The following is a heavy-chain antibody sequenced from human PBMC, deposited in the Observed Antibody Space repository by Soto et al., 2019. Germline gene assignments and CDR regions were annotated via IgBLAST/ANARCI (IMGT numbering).Heavy chain of an antibody. CDR3: ARRYGSGSSGYGMDV. CDR1: GYTFTNYY. Sequence: QVQLVQSGAEVKKPGASVKVSCKASGYTFTNYYMHWVRQAPGQGIEWMGVINPSGGSTSYAQKVQGRVTLTRDTSMSTVYMELSSLRSEDTAVYYCARRYGSGSSGYGMDVWGQGTTVTVSS. J-gene: IGHJ6*02. CDR2: INPSGGST. V-gene: IGHV1-46*01. D-gene: IGHD3-10*01.